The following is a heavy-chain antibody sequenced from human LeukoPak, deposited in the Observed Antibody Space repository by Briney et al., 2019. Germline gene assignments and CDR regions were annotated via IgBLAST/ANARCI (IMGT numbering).Heavy chain of an antibody. CDR1: GGSFSGYY. CDR2: IYTSGST. D-gene: IGHD6-13*01. J-gene: IGHJ4*02. CDR3: ARGYSSSWYVY. Sequence: PSETLSLTCAVYGGSFSGYYWSWIRQPPGKGLEWIGYIYTSGSTNYNPSLKSRVTISVDTSKNQFSLKLSSVTAADTAVYYCARGYSSSWYVYWGQGTPVTVSS. V-gene: IGHV4-4*09.